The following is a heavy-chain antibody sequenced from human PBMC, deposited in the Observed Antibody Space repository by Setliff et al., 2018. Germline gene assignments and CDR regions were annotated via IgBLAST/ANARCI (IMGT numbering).Heavy chain of an antibody. CDR2: INTGGGSA. Sequence: ASVKVSCKASGYAFTNYYMFWVRQAPGQGPEWMGTINTGGGSASIVDQFQGRVTMTRDTSTSTVYLDLNSLRSDDTAVYYCVRGGLAAAGKKGVFEHWGQGTLVTVLL. CDR3: VRGGLAAAGKKGVFEH. V-gene: IGHV1-46*01. J-gene: IGHJ4*02. D-gene: IGHD6-13*01. CDR1: GYAFTNYY.